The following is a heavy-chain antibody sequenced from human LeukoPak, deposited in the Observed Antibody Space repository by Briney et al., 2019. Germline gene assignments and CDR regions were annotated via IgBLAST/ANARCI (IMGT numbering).Heavy chain of an antibody. Sequence: GASVKVSCKASGGTFSSYAISWVRQAPGQGLEWMGGIIPIFGTANYAQKFQGRVTITADESTSTAYMELSSLRSEDTAVYYCARGDIVVVVAATYYYYYGMDVWGQGTTVTVSS. J-gene: IGHJ6*02. D-gene: IGHD2-15*01. CDR3: ARGDIVVVVAATYYYYYGMDV. CDR1: GGTFSSYA. V-gene: IGHV1-69*13. CDR2: IIPIFGTA.